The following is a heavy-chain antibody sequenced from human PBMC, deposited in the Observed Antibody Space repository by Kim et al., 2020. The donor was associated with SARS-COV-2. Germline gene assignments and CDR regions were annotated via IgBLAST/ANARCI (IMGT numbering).Heavy chain of an antibody. Sequence: LSLTCAASGFTFSSYWMHWVRQAPGKGLVWVSRINSDGSSTSYADSVKGRFTISRDNAKNTLYLHMNSLRAEDTAVYYCARDGVRGNWFDPWGQGTLVTVSS. CDR2: INSDGSST. CDR3: ARDGVRGNWFDP. V-gene: IGHV3-74*01. CDR1: GFTFSSYW. J-gene: IGHJ5*02. D-gene: IGHD3-10*01.